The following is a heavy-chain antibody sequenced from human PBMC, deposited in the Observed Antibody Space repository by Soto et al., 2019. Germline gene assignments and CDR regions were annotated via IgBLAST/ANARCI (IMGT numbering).Heavy chain of an antibody. CDR2: IYYSGST. J-gene: IGHJ4*02. Sequence: SETLTVTCTFSGGPISIYYWSWIRQPPGKGLEWIGYIYYSGSTNYNPSLKSRVTISVDTSKNQFSLKLSSVTAADTAVYYCARAGSRDYVWGSYRRNYFDYWGQGTMVTVSS. CDR1: GGPISIYY. D-gene: IGHD3-16*02. V-gene: IGHV4-59*01. CDR3: ARAGSRDYVWGSYRRNYFDY.